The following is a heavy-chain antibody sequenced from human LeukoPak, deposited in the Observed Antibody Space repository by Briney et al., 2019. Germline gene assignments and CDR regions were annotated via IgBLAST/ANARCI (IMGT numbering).Heavy chain of an antibody. CDR1: GFSFSSYS. V-gene: IGHV3-48*04. CDR3: ARQQQQLWYD. CDR2: ISSSAGTT. J-gene: IGHJ4*02. D-gene: IGHD5-18*01. Sequence: GGSLRLSCAASGFSFSSYSMNWVRQAPGKGLEWVSYISSSAGTTYYADSVKGRFTISRDNAKNSLYLQMNSLRAEDTAVYFCARQQQQLWYDWGQGTLVTVSS.